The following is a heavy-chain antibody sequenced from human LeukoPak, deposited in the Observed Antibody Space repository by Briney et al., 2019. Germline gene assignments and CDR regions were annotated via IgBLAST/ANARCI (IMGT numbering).Heavy chain of an antibody. CDR1: GFTFSNYA. J-gene: IGHJ3*02. V-gene: IGHV3-23*01. CDR3: AKWGYCSSTSCLADAFDI. D-gene: IGHD2-2*01. CDR2: ISGSGVST. Sequence: AGGSLRLSCAASGFTFSNYAMSWVRQAPGKGLEWVSAISGSGVSTYYADSVKGRFTISRDNSKNTLYLQMNSLRAEDTAVYYCAKWGYCSSTSCLADAFDIWGQGTMVTVSS.